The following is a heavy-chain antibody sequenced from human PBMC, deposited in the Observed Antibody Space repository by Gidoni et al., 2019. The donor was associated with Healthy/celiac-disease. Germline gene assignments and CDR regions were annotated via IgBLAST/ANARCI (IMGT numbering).Heavy chain of an antibody. D-gene: IGHD6-13*01. CDR3: ARDPKSIAAAGFGY. Sequence: QVQLVESGGGVVQPGRSLRLSCAASGFTFSSYAMHWVRQAPGKGLEWVAVISYDGSNKYYADSVKGRFTISRDNSKNTLYLQMNSLRAEDTAVYYCARDPKSIAAAGFGYWGQGTLVTVSS. CDR1: GFTFSSYA. V-gene: IGHV3-30-3*01. J-gene: IGHJ4*02. CDR2: ISYDGSNK.